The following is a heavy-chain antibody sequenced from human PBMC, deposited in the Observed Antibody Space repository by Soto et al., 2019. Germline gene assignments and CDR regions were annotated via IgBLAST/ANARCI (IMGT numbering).Heavy chain of an antibody. V-gene: IGHV3-74*01. CDR2: IDGVGTGT. CDR1: GFTLTNYW. CDR3: TTVFDY. J-gene: IGHJ4*02. Sequence: GGPLRLSCAASGFTLTNYWMHGVRQVPGKGLVWVSRIDGVGTGTSYSDSVRGRFTISRDNAENTLYLQMNSLRAEDTAVYYCTTVFDYWGQGTPVTVSS.